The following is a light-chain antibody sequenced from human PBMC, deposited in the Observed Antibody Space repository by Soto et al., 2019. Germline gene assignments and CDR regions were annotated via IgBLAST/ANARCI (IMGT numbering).Light chain of an antibody. CDR1: SSDVGGYDY. J-gene: IGLJ1*01. CDR3: SSYAGSSNV. V-gene: IGLV2-14*01. Sequence: QSVLTQPASVSGSPGQSITISCTGTSSDVGGYDYVSWYQLHPGKAPKLMVFEVNNRPSGVSYRFSGSKSGNTASLTISGLQAEDEADYYCSSYAGSSNVFGTGTKVTGL. CDR2: EVN.